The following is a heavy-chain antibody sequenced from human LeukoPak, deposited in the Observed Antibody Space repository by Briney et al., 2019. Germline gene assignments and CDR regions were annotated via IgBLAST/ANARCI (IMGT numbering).Heavy chain of an antibody. CDR2: IYYSGST. J-gene: IGHJ4*02. CDR1: GGSISSYY. V-gene: IGHV4-59*01. D-gene: IGHD6-6*01. CDR3: ARGAQLVTKGLDY. Sequence: SETLSLTCTVSGGSISSYYWSWIRQPPGKGLEWIGYIYYSGSTNYNPSLKSRVTISVDTSKNQFSLKLSSVTAADTAVYYCARGAQLVTKGLDYWGQGTLVPVSS.